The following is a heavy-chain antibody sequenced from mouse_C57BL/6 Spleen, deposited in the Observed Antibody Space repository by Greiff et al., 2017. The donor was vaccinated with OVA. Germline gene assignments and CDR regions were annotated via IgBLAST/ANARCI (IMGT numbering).Heavy chain of an antibody. V-gene: IGHV1-55*01. CDR2: IYPGSGST. CDR3: ARCPLYYYGSSYWYFDV. CDR1: GYTFTSYW. D-gene: IGHD1-1*01. J-gene: IGHJ1*03. Sequence: QVQLQQPGAELVKPGASVKMSCKASGYTFTSYWITWVKQRPGQGLEWIGDIYPGSGSTNYNEKFKSKATLTVDTSSSTAYMQLSSLTSEDSAVYYCARCPLYYYGSSYWYFDVRGTGTTVTVSS.